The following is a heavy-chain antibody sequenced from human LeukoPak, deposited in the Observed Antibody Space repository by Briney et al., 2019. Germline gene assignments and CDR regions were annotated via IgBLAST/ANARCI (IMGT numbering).Heavy chain of an antibody. Sequence: GSLRLSCAASGFTFSSYGMHWFRQAPGKGRGGVAVTSYDGSNKYYADSVKGRFTISRDNSKNTLYLQMNSLRAEDTAVYYCAKDSFLAITMVRGVHGCMDVWGQGTTVTVSS. CDR1: GFTFSSYG. CDR3: AKDSFLAITMVRGVHGCMDV. CDR2: TSYDGSNK. V-gene: IGHV3-30*18. J-gene: IGHJ6*02. D-gene: IGHD3-10*01.